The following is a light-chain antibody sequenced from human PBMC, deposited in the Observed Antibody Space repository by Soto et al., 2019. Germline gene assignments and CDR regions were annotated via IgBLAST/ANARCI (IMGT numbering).Light chain of an antibody. V-gene: IGKV1-12*01. CDR3: QQTNTFSLS. CDR2: VAS. CDR1: QDINSW. J-gene: IGKJ3*01. Sequence: DIQMTQSPSSVSASIGDTVTITCRASQDINSWVAWYQQKPGKAPKHLINVASRLQSGVPSRFGGSGSGTDFTLTISSLQAEYFATYYCQQTNTFSLSFGPGTKVDMK.